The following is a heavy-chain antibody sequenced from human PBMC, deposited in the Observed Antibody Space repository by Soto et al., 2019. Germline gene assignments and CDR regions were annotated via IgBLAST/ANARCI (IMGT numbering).Heavy chain of an antibody. J-gene: IGHJ5*02. CDR2: INPDNGNT. D-gene: IGHD2-15*01. V-gene: IGHV1-3*01. Sequence: QVQLVQSGAEVKKPGASVKISCKASGYTFTRYTMNWVRQAPGQRLEWMGWINPDNGNTKSSQKFQDRVIITRDTSASTAYRALSSLRSEDTVVYYCARGIATGQLDPWGQGTLVTVSS. CDR3: ARGIATGQLDP. CDR1: GYTFTRYT.